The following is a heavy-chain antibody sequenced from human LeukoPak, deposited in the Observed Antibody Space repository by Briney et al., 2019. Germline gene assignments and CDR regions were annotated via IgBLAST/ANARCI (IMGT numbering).Heavy chain of an antibody. V-gene: IGHV3-48*01. D-gene: IGHD2-15*01. CDR1: GFTFSSYS. Sequence: PGGSLRLSCAASGFTFSSYSMNWVRQAPGKGLEWVSYISSSSSTIYYADSVKGRFTISRDNAKNSLYLQMNSLKTEDTAVYYCTRAQDIVVVVAEPMDVWGKGTTVTISS. J-gene: IGHJ6*03. CDR3: TRAQDIVVVVAEPMDV. CDR2: ISSSSSTI.